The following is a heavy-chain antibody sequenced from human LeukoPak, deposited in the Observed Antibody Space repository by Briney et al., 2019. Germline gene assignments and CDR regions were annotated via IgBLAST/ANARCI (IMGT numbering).Heavy chain of an antibody. V-gene: IGHV4-4*09. D-gene: IGHD6-19*01. CDR1: GGSISSYY. J-gene: IGHJ5*02. CDR2: IYTSGST. CDR3: ARGRQWLAGWFDP. Sequence: SETLSLTCTVSGGSISSYYWSWIRQPPGKGLEWIGYIYTSGSTNYNPSLKSRVTISVDTSKNQFSLKLSSVTAADTAVYYCARGRQWLAGWFDPWGQGTLVTVSS.